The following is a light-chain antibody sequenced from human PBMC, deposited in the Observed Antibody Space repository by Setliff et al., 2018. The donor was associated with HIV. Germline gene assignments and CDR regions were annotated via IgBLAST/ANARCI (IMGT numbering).Light chain of an antibody. CDR2: EVS. Sequence: SALAQPASVSGSPGQSITISCTGTSSDVGGYDYVSWYQQHPGKAPKLMIYEVSNRPSGVSNRFSGSKSGNTASLTISGLQAEDEADYYCSSYTSSFTRVFGTGTKV. CDR1: SSDVGGYDY. CDR3: SSYTSSFTRV. V-gene: IGLV2-14*01. J-gene: IGLJ1*01.